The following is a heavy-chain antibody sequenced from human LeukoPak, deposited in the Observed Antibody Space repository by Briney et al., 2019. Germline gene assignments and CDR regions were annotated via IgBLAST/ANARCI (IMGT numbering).Heavy chain of an antibody. Sequence: SETLSLICTVSGGSISSGDYYWSWIRQPPGKGLEWIGYIYYSGSTYYNPSLKSRVTISVDTSKNQFSLKLSSVTAADTAVYYCASAPVVTWAPDYWGQGTLVTVSS. D-gene: IGHD4-23*01. CDR1: GGSISSGDYY. V-gene: IGHV4-30-4*01. J-gene: IGHJ4*02. CDR2: IYYSGST. CDR3: ASAPVVTWAPDY.